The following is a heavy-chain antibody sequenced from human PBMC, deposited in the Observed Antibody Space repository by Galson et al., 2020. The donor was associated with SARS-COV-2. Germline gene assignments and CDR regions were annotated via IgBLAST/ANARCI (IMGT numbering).Heavy chain of an antibody. J-gene: IGHJ4*02. CDR3: AREGWDCSSTSCYYFDY. V-gene: IGHV3-21*01. CDR2: ISSSSYI. Sequence: TGGSLRLSCAASGFTFSSYSMNWVRQAPGKGLEWVSSISSSSYIYYADSVKGRFTISRDNAKNSLYLQMNSLRAEDTAVYYCAREGWDCSSTSCYYFDYWGQGTLVTVSS. CDR1: GFTFSSYS. D-gene: IGHD2-2*01.